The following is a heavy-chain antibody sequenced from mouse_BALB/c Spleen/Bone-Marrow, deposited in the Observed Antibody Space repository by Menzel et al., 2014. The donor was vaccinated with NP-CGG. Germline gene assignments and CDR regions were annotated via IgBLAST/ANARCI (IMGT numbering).Heavy chain of an antibody. V-gene: IGHV1S45*01. CDR3: ARRGGGRVDY. Sequence: EVHLQQSGAELVRPGASVKISCKAFGYTFTNHHMNWVKQRPGQGLDWIGYFNPYNDYITYNQKFRGKATLTVDKSSSTANLELSSLTSEDSAVYYCARRGGGRVDYWGRGTTLTVSS. D-gene: IGHD1-1*02. J-gene: IGHJ2*01. CDR1: GYTFTNHH. CDR2: FNPYNDYI.